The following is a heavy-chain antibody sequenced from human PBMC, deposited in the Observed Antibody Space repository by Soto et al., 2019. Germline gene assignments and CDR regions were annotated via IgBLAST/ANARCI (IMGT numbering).Heavy chain of an antibody. V-gene: IGHV1-18*01. J-gene: IGHJ4*02. CDR3: ARQYDILSGYYLEVGY. CDR2: ISAYSGNT. Sequence: QVQLVQSGAEVKKPGASVKVSCKASGYTFTSYGISWVRQAPGQGLEWMGWISAYSGNTNYAQNLQGRVTMTTDTSTSTANRELRSLRSDDTAGYYCARQYDILSGYYLEVGYWGQGTLVTVSS. D-gene: IGHD3-9*01. CDR1: GYTFTSYG.